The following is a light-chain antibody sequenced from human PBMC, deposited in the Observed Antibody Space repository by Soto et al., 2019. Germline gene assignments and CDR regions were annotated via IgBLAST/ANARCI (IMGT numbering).Light chain of an antibody. Sequence: IVMTQSPATLSVSPGERATLSCRASQSVSINLAWYQQKPGQPPRLLMYGASIRATGIPDRFSGSGSGTEFTLTISSLQSGDSAVYYCQQYNYWPPYTFGQGTKLEIK. CDR3: QQYNYWPPYT. J-gene: IGKJ2*01. CDR1: QSVSIN. CDR2: GAS. V-gene: IGKV3-15*01.